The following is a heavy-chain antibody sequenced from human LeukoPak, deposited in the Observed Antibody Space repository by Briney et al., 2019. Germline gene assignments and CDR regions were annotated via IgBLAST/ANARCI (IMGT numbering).Heavy chain of an antibody. CDR3: ARRRPYGSGSYYSVFDI. J-gene: IGHJ3*02. CDR1: GFTFSSYS. CDR2: ISSSSSTI. V-gene: IGHV3-48*04. Sequence: GGSLRLSCAASGFTFSSYSMNWVRQAPGKGLEWVSYISSSSSTIYYADSVKGRFTISRDNAKNSLYLQMNSLRAEDTAVYYCARRRPYGSGSYYSVFDIWGQGTMVTVSS. D-gene: IGHD3-10*01.